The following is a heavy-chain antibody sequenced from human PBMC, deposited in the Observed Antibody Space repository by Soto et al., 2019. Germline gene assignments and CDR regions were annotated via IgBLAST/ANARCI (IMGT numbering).Heavy chain of an antibody. CDR1: GGSISSSSYY. J-gene: IGHJ1*01. D-gene: IGHD6-13*01. CDR3: ARLSGSSWYIDFQH. V-gene: IGHV4-39*01. CDR2: IYYSGST. Sequence: SETLSLTCTVSGGSISSSSYYWGWIRQPPGKGLEWIGSIYYSGSTYYNPSLKSRVTISVDTSKNQFSLKLSSVTAADTAVYYCARLSGSSWYIDFQHWGQGTLVTVSS.